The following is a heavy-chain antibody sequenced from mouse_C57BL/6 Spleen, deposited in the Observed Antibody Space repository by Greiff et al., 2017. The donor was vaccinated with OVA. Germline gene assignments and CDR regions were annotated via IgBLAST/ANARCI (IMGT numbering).Heavy chain of an antibody. CDR1: GYAFSSYW. CDR3: ARRLARREDHLDY. Sequence: QVQLQQSGAELVKPGASVKISCKASGYAFSSYWMNWVKQRPGKGLEWIGQIYPGDGDTNYNGKFKGKATLTADKSSSTAYMQLSSLTSEDSAVYFCARRLARREDHLDYWGQGTTLTVSS. V-gene: IGHV1-80*01. D-gene: IGHD3-1*01. CDR2: IYPGDGDT. J-gene: IGHJ2*01.